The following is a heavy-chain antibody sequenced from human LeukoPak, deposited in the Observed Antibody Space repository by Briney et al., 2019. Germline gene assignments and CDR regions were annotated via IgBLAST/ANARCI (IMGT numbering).Heavy chain of an antibody. CDR2: IYNSGST. J-gene: IGHJ4*02. D-gene: IGHD6-13*01. Sequence: SETLSLSCTVSGDSFSYFYWSWIRQPPGKGLEWIGYIYNSGSTNYNPSLKSRVTISLDTSKNQFSLKLSSVTAADTAVYYCAIGVVAAAGRTFDFWGQGTLVTVSS. CDR1: GDSFSYFY. V-gene: IGHV4-59*01. CDR3: AIGVVAAAGRTFDF.